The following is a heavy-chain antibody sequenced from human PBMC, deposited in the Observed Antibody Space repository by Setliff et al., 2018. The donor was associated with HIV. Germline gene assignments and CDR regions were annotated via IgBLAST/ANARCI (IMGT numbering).Heavy chain of an antibody. CDR1: GFTFNNYC. D-gene: IGHD5-12*01. CDR3: AREDTLVATNVGYYYYYMDV. V-gene: IGHV3-30*02. CDR2: IRYDAATK. J-gene: IGHJ6*03. Sequence: GGSLRLSCAASGFTFNNYCMHWVRQAPGKGLEWVAFIRYDAATKYYTDSVKGRFTISRDNAKNSLYLQMNSLRAEDAAVYYCAREDTLVATNVGYYYYYMDVWGKGTTVTVSS.